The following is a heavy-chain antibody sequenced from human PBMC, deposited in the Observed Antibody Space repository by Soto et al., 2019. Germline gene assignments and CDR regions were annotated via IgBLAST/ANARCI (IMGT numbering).Heavy chain of an antibody. CDR2: INPSGGST. J-gene: IGHJ4*02. CDR3: ARERGA. D-gene: IGHD1-26*01. Sequence: QVQLVRSGAEVKEPGASVKVSCKASGYTFTDYRMHWVRQAPGQGLEWMGMINPSGGSTSYAQKFQGRVTMTRDTSTSTVCMELSRLRSEDTAVYYCARERGAWGQGTLVTVSS. CDR1: GYTFTDYR. V-gene: IGHV1-46*01.